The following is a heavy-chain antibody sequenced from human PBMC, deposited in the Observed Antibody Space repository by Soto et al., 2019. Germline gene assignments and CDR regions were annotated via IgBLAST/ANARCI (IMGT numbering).Heavy chain of an antibody. Sequence: QVQLQESGPGLVKPSQTLSLTCTVSGDSISSGGYYWSWIRQHPGKGLEWIGYIYYSGSTYYNPSLQSRVTISVDTSKNEFSLKLSSVTAAATAVYYCARDFAAADPGHFDYWGQGTLVTVSS. D-gene: IGHD6-13*01. CDR3: ARDFAAADPGHFDY. V-gene: IGHV4-31*03. CDR1: GDSISSGGYY. J-gene: IGHJ4*02. CDR2: IYYSGST.